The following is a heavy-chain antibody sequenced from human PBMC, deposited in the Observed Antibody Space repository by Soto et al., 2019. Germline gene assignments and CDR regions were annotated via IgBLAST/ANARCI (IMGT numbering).Heavy chain of an antibody. V-gene: IGHV1-69*02. Sequence: QVQLVQSGAEVKKPGSSVKVSCKASGGTFSSYTIRWVRQAPGPGLEGMGRIIPILGIANYAQKFQGRVTITADNPTSTAYVELRSLGSEDTAVYYCARSQRGSGWYGGGHWGQGTLVTDFS. CDR3: ARSQRGSGWYGGGH. CDR2: IIPILGIA. D-gene: IGHD6-13*01. J-gene: IGHJ4*02. CDR1: GGTFSSYT.